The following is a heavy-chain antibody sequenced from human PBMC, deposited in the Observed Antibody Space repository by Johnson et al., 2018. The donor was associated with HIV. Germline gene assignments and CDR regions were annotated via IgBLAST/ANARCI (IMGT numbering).Heavy chain of an antibody. D-gene: IGHD6-13*01. J-gene: IGHJ3*02. CDR2: INRDGSST. CDR3: ARERLRAGAFDI. CDR1: GFTFSTNW. Sequence: VQLVESGGDLVQPGGSLRLSCVGSGFTFSTNWMHWVRQAPGKGLVWVSRINRDGSSTSYADSVKGRFTISRDNAKNTLYLQMDSLGAEDTAVYYCARERLRAGAFDIWGQGTMVTVSS. V-gene: IGHV3-74*03.